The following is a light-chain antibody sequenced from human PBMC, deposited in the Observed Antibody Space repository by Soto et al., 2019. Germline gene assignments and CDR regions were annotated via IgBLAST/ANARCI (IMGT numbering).Light chain of an antibody. CDR1: QSVNTY. Sequence: DITMTLSLSSLSASVRDRVTITCRASQSVNTYLHWYQQKAGQAPKLLIYAASNLQSGVPSRFSGRGSGTDFTLTVESLQPEDFATYYCPQGYSNPWTSGQGTNVDI. CDR2: AAS. V-gene: IGKV1-39*01. CDR3: PQGYSNPWT. J-gene: IGKJ1*01.